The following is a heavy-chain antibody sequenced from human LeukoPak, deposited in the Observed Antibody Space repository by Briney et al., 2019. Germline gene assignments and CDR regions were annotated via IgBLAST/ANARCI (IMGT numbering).Heavy chain of an antibody. CDR2: ISGSGGST. D-gene: IGHD4-17*01. CDR3: AKDKSRASNGYGVLRGSTFDY. J-gene: IGHJ4*02. CDR1: GFTFSSYA. V-gene: IGHV3-23*01. Sequence: GGSLRLSCAASGFTFSSYAMSWVRQAPGKGLEWVSAISGSGGSTYYADSVKGRFTISRDNSKNTLYLQMNSLRAEDTAVYYCAKDKSRASNGYGVLRGSTFDYWGQGTLVTVSS.